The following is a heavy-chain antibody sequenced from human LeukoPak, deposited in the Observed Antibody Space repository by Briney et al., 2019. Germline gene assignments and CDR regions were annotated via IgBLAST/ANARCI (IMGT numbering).Heavy chain of an antibody. CDR3: ARVFGAGYSDY. CDR2: IKQDGSEK. D-gene: IGHD4/OR15-4a*01. V-gene: IGHV3-7*01. CDR1: EFTFSSYW. J-gene: IGHJ4*02. Sequence: GGSLRLSCAASEFTFSSYWMSWVRQAPGKGLEWVASIKQDGSEKYYVDSVKGRVTISRDNAKNSLYLQMNSLRAEDTAVYYCARVFGAGYSDYWGQGTLVTVS.